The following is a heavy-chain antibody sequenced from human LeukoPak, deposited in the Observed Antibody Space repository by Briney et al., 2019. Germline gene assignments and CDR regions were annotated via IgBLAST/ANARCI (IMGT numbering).Heavy chain of an antibody. J-gene: IGHJ5*02. Sequence: SETLSLTCTVSGGSISSGDYYWSWIRQPPGKGLEWIGYIYYSGSTYYNPSLKSRVTISVDTSKNQFSLKLSSVTAADTAVYYCARHDRAMVRGVDWFDPWGQGTLVTVSS. CDR3: ARHDRAMVRGVDWFDP. V-gene: IGHV4-30-4*01. D-gene: IGHD3-10*01. CDR2: IYYSGST. CDR1: GGSISSGDYY.